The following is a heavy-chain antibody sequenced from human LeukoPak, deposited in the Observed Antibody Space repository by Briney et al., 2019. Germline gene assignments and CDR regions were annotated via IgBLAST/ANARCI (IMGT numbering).Heavy chain of an antibody. Sequence: SQTLSLTCAVSGGSISSGDYYWSWIRQPPGKGLEWIGYIYYSGSTYYNPSLKSRVTISVDTSKNQFSLKLSSVTAADTAVYYCATSLLYDSSGYYQYYFDYWGQGTLVTVSS. CDR1: GGSISSGDYY. CDR2: IYYSGST. CDR3: ATSLLYDSSGYYQYYFDY. D-gene: IGHD3-22*01. V-gene: IGHV4-30-4*01. J-gene: IGHJ4*02.